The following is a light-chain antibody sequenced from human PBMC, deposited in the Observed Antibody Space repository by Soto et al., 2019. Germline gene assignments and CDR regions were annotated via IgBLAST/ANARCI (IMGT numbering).Light chain of an antibody. Sequence: EIVMTQSPATLSVSPGERATLSCRASQSVSSNLAWYQQKPGQAPRLLIYGASTRATGIPARFSGSGSGTEFTLTISSLQSEDFAVYYCQQYTNWPSFGQGTKADIK. V-gene: IGKV3-15*01. CDR2: GAS. CDR3: QQYTNWPS. CDR1: QSVSSN. J-gene: IGKJ1*01.